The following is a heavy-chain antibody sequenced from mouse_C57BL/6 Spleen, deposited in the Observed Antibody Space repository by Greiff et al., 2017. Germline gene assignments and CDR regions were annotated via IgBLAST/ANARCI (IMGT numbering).Heavy chain of an antibody. Sequence: VQLQQPGAELVMPGASVKLSCKASGYTFTSYWMHWVKQRPGQGLEWIGEIDPSDSYTNYNQKFKGKSTLTVDKSSSTVYMQLSSLTSEDSAVYYCARGRAQAPFAYWGQGTLVTVSA. CDR1: GYTFTSYW. V-gene: IGHV1-69*01. J-gene: IGHJ3*01. CDR3: ARGRAQAPFAY. D-gene: IGHD3-2*02. CDR2: IDPSDSYT.